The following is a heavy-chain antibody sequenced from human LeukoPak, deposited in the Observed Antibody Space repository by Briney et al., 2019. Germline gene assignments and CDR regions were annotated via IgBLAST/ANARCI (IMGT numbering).Heavy chain of an antibody. D-gene: IGHD1-26*01. Sequence: SETLSLTCTVSGGSISSYYWSWIRQPAGKGLEWIGRIYTSGSTNYNPSLKSRVTMSVDTSKNQFSLKLSPVTAADTAVYYCARDSTPPGIVGATRYDYWGQGTLVTVSS. J-gene: IGHJ4*02. CDR3: ARDSTPPGIVGATRYDY. V-gene: IGHV4-4*07. CDR1: GGSISSYY. CDR2: IYTSGST.